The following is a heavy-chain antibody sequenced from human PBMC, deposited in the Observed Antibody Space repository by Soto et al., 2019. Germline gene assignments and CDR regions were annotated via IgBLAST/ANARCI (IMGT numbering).Heavy chain of an antibody. V-gene: IGHV1-69*13. CDR2: IIPIFGTP. Sequence: SVKVSCKASGGSFSSYAISWVRQAPGQGLEWMGGIIPIFGTPSYAQKFRGRVTITADESTSTAYMELSSLRSEDTAVYYCAREYRSSSGRFDNWGQGTLVTVSS. CDR3: AREYRSSSGRFDN. J-gene: IGHJ4*02. CDR1: GGSFSSYA. D-gene: IGHD6-6*01.